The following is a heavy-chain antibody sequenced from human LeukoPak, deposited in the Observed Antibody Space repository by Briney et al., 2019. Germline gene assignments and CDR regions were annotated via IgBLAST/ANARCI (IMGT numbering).Heavy chain of an antibody. CDR2: ISGSGGST. CDR1: GFTFSSYG. Sequence: GGSLRLSCAASGFTFSSYGMSWVRQAPGKGLEWVSAISGSGGSTYYADSVKGRFTISRDNSKNTLYLQMNSLRAEDTAVYYCAKDRSSWYLFDYWGQGTLVTVSS. CDR3: AKDRSSWYLFDY. V-gene: IGHV3-23*01. J-gene: IGHJ4*02. D-gene: IGHD6-13*01.